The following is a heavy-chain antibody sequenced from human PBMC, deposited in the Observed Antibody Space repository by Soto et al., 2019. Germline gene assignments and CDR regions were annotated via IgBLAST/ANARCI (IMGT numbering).Heavy chain of an antibody. CDR3: ARVRRIALLYGSGEPLDY. J-gene: IGHJ4*02. Sequence: SETLSLTCTVSGGSISSGDYYWSWIRQPPGKGLEWIGYIYYSGSTYYNPSLKSRVTISVDTSKNQFSLKLSSVTAADTAVYYCARVRRIALLYGSGEPLDYWGQGTLVTVSS. V-gene: IGHV4-30-4*01. CDR2: IYYSGST. CDR1: GGSISSGDYY. D-gene: IGHD3-10*01.